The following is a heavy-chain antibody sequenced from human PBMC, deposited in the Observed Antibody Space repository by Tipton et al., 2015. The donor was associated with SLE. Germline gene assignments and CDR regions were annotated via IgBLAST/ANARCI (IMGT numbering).Heavy chain of an antibody. CDR1: GGSFSTSNNY. V-gene: IGHV4-39*07. CDR3: ARALWDSFDS. CDR2: IYQNGNT. D-gene: IGHD3-16*01. J-gene: IGHJ4*02. Sequence: TLSLTCTVSGGSFSTSNNYWDWIRQPPGKRLEWIGTIYQNGNTDYNPSLKSRVTIFLDRSKNQFSLNPRSVTAADTAVYYCARALWDSFDSWGQGTLVTVSS.